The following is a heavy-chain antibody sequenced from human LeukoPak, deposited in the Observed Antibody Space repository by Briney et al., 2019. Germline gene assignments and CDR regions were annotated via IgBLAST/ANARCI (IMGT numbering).Heavy chain of an antibody. J-gene: IGHJ4*02. D-gene: IGHD3-3*01. CDR1: GFTFSSYA. Sequence: GGSLRLSCAASGFTFSSYAMSWVRQAPGKGLEWVSAISGSGGSTYYADSVKGRFTISRDNSKNTLYLQMNSLRAEDTAVYYCAKLNYDFWSGYYTGPIDYWGQGTLVTVSS. V-gene: IGHV3-23*01. CDR2: ISGSGGST. CDR3: AKLNYDFWSGYYTGPIDY.